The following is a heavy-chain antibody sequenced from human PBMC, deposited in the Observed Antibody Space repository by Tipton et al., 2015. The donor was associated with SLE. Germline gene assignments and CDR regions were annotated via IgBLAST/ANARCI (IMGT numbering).Heavy chain of an antibody. J-gene: IGHJ4*02. CDR1: GFTFSSYS. Sequence: SLRLSCAASGFTFSSYSMNWVRQAPGKGLEWVSSISSSSSYIYYADSVKGRFTISRDNAKNSLYLQMNTLRAEDSAVYYCARRGTFGYWGQGTLVTVSS. CDR3: ARRGTFGY. V-gene: IGHV3-21*01. D-gene: IGHD3-16*01. CDR2: ISSSSSYI.